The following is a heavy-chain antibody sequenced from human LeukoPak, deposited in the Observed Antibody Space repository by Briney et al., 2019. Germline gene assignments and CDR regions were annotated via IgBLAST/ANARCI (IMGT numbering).Heavy chain of an antibody. CDR1: GGTFSSYA. D-gene: IGHD6-19*01. CDR3: AREYSSGWRSFDY. CDR2: INPSGGST. J-gene: IGHJ4*02. V-gene: IGHV1-46*01. Sequence: ASVKVSCKASGGTFSSYAISWVRLAPGQGLEWMGIINPSGGSTSYAQKFQGRVTMTRDTSTSTVYMELSSLRSEDTAVYYCAREYSSGWRSFDYWGQGTLVTVSS.